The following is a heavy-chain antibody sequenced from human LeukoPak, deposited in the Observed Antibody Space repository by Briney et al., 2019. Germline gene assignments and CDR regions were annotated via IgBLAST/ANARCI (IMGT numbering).Heavy chain of an antibody. D-gene: IGHD4-17*01. V-gene: IGHV4-59*08. CDR1: GGSISSYY. CDR3: ARVGMTTVTTCFDY. CDR2: IYYSGST. J-gene: IGHJ4*02. Sequence: PSETLSLTCTVSGGSISSYYWSWIRQPPGKGLEWIGYIYYSGSTYYNPSLKSRVTISVDTSKNQFSLKLSSVTAADTAVYYCARVGMTTVTTCFDYWGQGTLVTVSS.